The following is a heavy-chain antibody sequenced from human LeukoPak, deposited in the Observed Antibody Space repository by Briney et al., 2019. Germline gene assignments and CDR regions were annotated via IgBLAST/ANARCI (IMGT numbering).Heavy chain of an antibody. J-gene: IGHJ4*02. CDR1: GFTFSSYA. V-gene: IGHV3-64*01. D-gene: IGHD6-19*01. CDR2: ISSNGGST. Sequence: PGGSLRLSCAASGFTFSSYAMHWVRQAPGKGLEYVSAISSNGGSTHYANSVKGRFTISRDNSKNTLYLQMGSLRAEDMAVYYCASGVAGPYYFDYWGQGTLVTVSS. CDR3: ASGVAGPYYFDY.